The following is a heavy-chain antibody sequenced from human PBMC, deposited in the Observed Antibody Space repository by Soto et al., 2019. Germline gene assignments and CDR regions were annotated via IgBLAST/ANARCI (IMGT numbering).Heavy chain of an antibody. Sequence: ASVKVSCKTSGYTFTSYAIHWVRQVPGQRLEWMGWINAGNGNTKYSQKFQGRVTITRDTSASTAYMELSSLRSEDTAVYYCARQGTRSSWYDPPNWFDPWGQGTLVTVSS. D-gene: IGHD6-13*01. CDR2: INAGNGNT. J-gene: IGHJ5*02. CDR1: GYTFTSYA. V-gene: IGHV1-3*01. CDR3: ARQGTRSSWYDPPNWFDP.